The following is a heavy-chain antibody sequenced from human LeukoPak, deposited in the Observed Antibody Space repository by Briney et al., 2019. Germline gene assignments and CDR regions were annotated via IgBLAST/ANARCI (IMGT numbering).Heavy chain of an antibody. D-gene: IGHD6-19*01. V-gene: IGHV4-39*01. CDR2: IYYGGST. J-gene: IGHJ4*02. CDR1: GGSIRSSSYY. CDR3: ARQVVAVAGTGYFDY. Sequence: SETLSLTCTVSGGSIRSSSYYWGWIRQPPGKGLEWIGSIYYGGSTYYNASLKSRGTISVDTSKNQFSLKLNSVTAADTAVYFCARQVVAVAGTGYFDYWGQGTLVTVSS.